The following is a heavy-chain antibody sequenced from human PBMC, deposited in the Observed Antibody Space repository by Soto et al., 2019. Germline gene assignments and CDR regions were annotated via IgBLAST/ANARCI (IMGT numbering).Heavy chain of an antibody. Sequence: ASVKVSCKASGYTFTGYYMHWVRQAPGQGLEWMGWINPNSGGTDYAQKFQGRVTMTRDTSISTAYMELSRLRSDDTAVYYCARVNVVVVAATREYYFDYWGQGTLVTVSS. V-gene: IGHV1-2*02. J-gene: IGHJ4*02. CDR2: INPNSGGT. CDR1: GYTFTGYY. D-gene: IGHD2-15*01. CDR3: ARVNVVVVAATREYYFDY.